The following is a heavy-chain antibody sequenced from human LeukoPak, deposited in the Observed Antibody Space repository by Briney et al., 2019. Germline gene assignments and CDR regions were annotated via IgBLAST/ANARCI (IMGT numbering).Heavy chain of an antibody. CDR2: IRYDGSNK. J-gene: IGHJ4*02. CDR1: GFTFSNYG. V-gene: IGHV3-30*02. D-gene: IGHD2-2*01. Sequence: AGSLTLSCAASGFTFSNYGMHWVRQAPRKGLEWVACIRYDGSNKYYAPSLKGRFTISRDNSKNPLYLQLRSVSAEDTDVDYFAKARRGRGCDSISCTGHYFDYWGQGTLVTVSS. CDR3: AKARRGRGCDSISCTGHYFDY.